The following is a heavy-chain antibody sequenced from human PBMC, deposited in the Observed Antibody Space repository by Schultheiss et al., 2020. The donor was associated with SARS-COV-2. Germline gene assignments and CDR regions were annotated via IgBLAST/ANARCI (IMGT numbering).Heavy chain of an antibody. Sequence: SCAASGFTFSSYALSWVRQAPGKGLEWVAVISYDGSNKYYADSVKGRFTISRDNSKNTLYLQMNSLRAEDTAVYYCARVRGAYCGGDCYHYWYFDLWGRGTLVTVSS. CDR2: ISYDGSNK. V-gene: IGHV3-30*04. CDR3: ARVRGAYCGGDCYHYWYFDL. D-gene: IGHD2-21*02. CDR1: GFTFSSYA. J-gene: IGHJ2*01.